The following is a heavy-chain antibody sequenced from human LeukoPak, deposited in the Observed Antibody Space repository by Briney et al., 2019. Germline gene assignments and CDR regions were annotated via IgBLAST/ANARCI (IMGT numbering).Heavy chain of an antibody. D-gene: IGHD3-10*01. CDR2: IYSGGTT. CDR3: ASILRSSSGYYFDY. V-gene: IGHV3-66*01. J-gene: IGHJ4*02. Sequence: GGSLRLSCAASGFTVSTNYMSWVRQAPGKGLEWVSVIYSGGTTFYADSVRGKFTISRDNSKNTLYLQMNSLRAEDTAVYYCASILRSSSGYYFDYWGQGTLVTVSS. CDR1: GFTVSTNY.